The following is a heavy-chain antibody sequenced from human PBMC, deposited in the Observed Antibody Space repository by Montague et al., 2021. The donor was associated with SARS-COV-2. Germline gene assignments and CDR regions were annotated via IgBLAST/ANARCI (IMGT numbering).Heavy chain of an antibody. CDR1: GDSISRYY. V-gene: IGHV4-59*08. D-gene: IGHD3-10*01. CDR3: ARQPVLLWFGELFRGGGMDV. Sequence: SETLSLTCTVSGDSISRYYWTWIRQPPGKGLEWIGYIYYSGSTNYNPSLKSRVTISVDTSKNQFSLKLSSVTAADTAVYYCARQPVLLWFGELFRGGGMDVWGQGTTVTVSS. J-gene: IGHJ6*02. CDR2: IYYSGST.